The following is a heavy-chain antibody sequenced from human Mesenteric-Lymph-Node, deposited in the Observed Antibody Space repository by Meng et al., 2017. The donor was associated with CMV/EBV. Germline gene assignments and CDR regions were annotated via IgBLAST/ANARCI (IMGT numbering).Heavy chain of an antibody. J-gene: IGHJ6*02. D-gene: IGHD3-3*01. V-gene: IGHV3-9*01. CDR3: AREESDDYYYYGMDV. CDR1: GLSFDDYA. CDR2: ISWNSGFV. Sequence: SLKISCAASGLSFDDYAMHWVRQAPGKGLEWVSTISWNSGFVAYADSVKGRFTISRDNAKNSLDLQMNSLRGEDTAVYYCAREESDDYYYYGMDVWGQGTTVTVSS.